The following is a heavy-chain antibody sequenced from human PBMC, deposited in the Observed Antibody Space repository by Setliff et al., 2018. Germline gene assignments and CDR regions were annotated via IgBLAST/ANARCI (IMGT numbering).Heavy chain of an antibody. CDR3: ARESATIGEFPLYYFDK. Sequence: ASETLSLTCSVSDDSISSRRYYWGWFRQPAGKELEWVGQIYTSWSTNYNPSLKSRVTISLDTSKNQFSLRLSSVTAADAAVYFCARESATIGEFPLYYFDKWGQGIPVTVSS. CDR2: IYTSWST. V-gene: IGHV4-61*09. J-gene: IGHJ1*01. D-gene: IGHD3-10*01. CDR1: DDSISSRRYY.